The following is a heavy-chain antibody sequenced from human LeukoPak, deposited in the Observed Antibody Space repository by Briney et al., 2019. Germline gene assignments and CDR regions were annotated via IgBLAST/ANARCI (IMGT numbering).Heavy chain of an antibody. CDR1: GFTFSDYS. D-gene: IGHD4-17*01. CDR2: ISSSSSTI. Sequence: GGSLRLSCAASGFTFSDYSMNWVRQAPGKGLEWVSYISSSSSTIYYVDSVKGRFTISRDNAKNSVYLQMNSLRNEDTAVYYCARDLTSVPTRWGQGTLVTVSS. J-gene: IGHJ4*02. V-gene: IGHV3-48*02. CDR3: ARDLTSVPTR.